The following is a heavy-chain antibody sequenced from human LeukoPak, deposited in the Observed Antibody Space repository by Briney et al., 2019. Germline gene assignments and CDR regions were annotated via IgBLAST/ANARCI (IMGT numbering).Heavy chain of an antibody. CDR1: GGSFSGYY. Sequence: PSETLSLTCAVYGGSFSGYYWSWIRQPPGKGLEWIGEFNHSGSTNYNPSLKSRVTISVDTSKNQFSLKLSSVTAADTAVYYCARPNIAVAGTASALDIWGQGAMVTVSS. J-gene: IGHJ3*02. CDR3: ARPNIAVAGTASALDI. D-gene: IGHD6-19*01. V-gene: IGHV4-34*01. CDR2: FNHSGST.